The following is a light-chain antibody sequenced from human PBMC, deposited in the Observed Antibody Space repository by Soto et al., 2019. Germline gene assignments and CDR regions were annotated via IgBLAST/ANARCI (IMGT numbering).Light chain of an antibody. J-gene: IGKJ1*01. CDR1: QYIHTR. Sequence: VVLTLSPATVSSFPGDRVTLSCRASQYIHTRLARYQHRPGQSPRLLIYHTSLRAAGIPARFSASGSGTDFTLTISDVQPEDFALYYCHERQSWPRTFGQGTKGGYQ. CDR2: HTS. CDR3: HERQSWPRT. V-gene: IGKV3-11*01.